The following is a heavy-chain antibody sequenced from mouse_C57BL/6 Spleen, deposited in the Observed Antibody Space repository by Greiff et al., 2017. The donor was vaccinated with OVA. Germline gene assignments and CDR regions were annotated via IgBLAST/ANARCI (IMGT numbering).Heavy chain of an antibody. Sequence: VQLQQSGAELVKPGASVKLSCKASGYTFTSYWMQWVKQRPGQGLEWIGEIDPSDSYTNYNQKFKGKATLTVDTSSSTAYMQLSSLTSEDSAVYYCARKGNWDGWFAYWGQGTLVTVSA. J-gene: IGHJ3*01. CDR1: GYTFTSYW. CDR3: ARKGNWDGWFAY. D-gene: IGHD4-1*01. CDR2: IDPSDSYT. V-gene: IGHV1-50*01.